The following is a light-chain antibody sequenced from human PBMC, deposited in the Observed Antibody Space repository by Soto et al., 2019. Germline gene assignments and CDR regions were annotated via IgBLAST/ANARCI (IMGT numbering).Light chain of an antibody. CDR3: MQTAHWPYT. Sequence: DVVMTQSPLSLPVTLGQPASISCRSSQSLVHSDGKTYLTRFQQRPGQSPRRLIYKVSNRDSGVPDRFSGSGSGTDFTLKVSSVEAEDVGIYYCMQTAHWPYTFGEGTMLEIK. CDR2: KVS. CDR1: QSLVHSDGKTY. J-gene: IGKJ2*01. V-gene: IGKV2-30*02.